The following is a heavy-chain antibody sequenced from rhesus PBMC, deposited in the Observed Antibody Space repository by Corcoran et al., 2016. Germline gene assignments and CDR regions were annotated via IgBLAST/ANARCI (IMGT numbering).Heavy chain of an antibody. D-gene: IGHD6-13*01. V-gene: IGHV4-127*01. Sequence: QVQLQESGPGVVKPSETLSLTCAVSGDSINPYYPWSCIRPSPWTGLEWIANIGGSSGSTNYNPSLKSRVTISKDTSKYQFSLNLSSVTAADTAMYYCVRSGSSWTYFDNWGQGVLVTVSS. CDR3: VRSGSSWTYFDN. J-gene: IGHJ4*01. CDR1: GDSINPYYP. CDR2: IGGSSGST.